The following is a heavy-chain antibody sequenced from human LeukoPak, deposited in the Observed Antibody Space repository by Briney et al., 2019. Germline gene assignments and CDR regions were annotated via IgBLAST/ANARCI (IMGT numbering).Heavy chain of an antibody. D-gene: IGHD2-15*01. Sequence: SVKVSCKASGGTFSSYAISWVRQAPGQGLEWMGGIIPIFGTANYAQKFQGRVTITADEPTSTAYMELSSLRSEDTAVYYCARGPVVVAARYDFDYWGQGTLVTVSS. V-gene: IGHV1-69*13. CDR1: GGTFSSYA. J-gene: IGHJ4*02. CDR3: ARGPVVVAARYDFDY. CDR2: IIPIFGTA.